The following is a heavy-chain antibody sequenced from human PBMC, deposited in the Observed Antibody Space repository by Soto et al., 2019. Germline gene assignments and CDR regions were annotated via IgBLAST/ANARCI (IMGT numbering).Heavy chain of an antibody. CDR3: AKESMPEHYGDTLFDY. V-gene: IGHV3-23*01. CDR1: GFSFSNYA. Sequence: VQLLESGGGLVQPGGSLRLSCEASGFSFSNYALSWVCQSPGKGLEWVSTFSAGGRAYYADSVKGRFTIAKDTSKNTLHLQASSLRAEDTAVYYCAKESMPEHYGDTLFDYWGQGTRVTVSS. CDR2: FSAGGRA. J-gene: IGHJ4*02. D-gene: IGHD4-17*01.